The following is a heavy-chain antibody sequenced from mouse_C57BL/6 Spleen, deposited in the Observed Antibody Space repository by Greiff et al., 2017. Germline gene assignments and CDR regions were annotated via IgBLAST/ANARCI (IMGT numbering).Heavy chain of an antibody. V-gene: IGHV2-6*01. CDR1: GFSLTSYG. CDR3: ARITGVFAY. J-gene: IGHJ3*01. D-gene: IGHD4-1*01. Sequence: VKVVESGPGLVAPSQSLSITCTVSGFSLTSYGVDWVRQSPGKGLEWLGVIWGVGSTNYNSALKSRLSISKDNSKSQVFLKMNSLQTDDTAKYYCARITGVFAYWGQGALVTVSA. CDR2: IWGVGST.